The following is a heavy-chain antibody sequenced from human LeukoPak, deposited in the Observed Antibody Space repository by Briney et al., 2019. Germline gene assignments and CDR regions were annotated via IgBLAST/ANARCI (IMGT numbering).Heavy chain of an antibody. CDR3: ASGLYGGVFDN. Sequence: PGGSLGLPCVMSGFTFSNYAMNWVRQAPGKGLEWVSDISTSSDSTYHIESVKGRFTISRDNSKNTLYLQMNSLRVDDTAVYYCASGLYGGVFDNWGQGTPVTVSS. CDR2: ISTSSDST. V-gene: IGHV3-23*01. J-gene: IGHJ4*02. D-gene: IGHD4/OR15-4a*01. CDR1: GFTFSNYA.